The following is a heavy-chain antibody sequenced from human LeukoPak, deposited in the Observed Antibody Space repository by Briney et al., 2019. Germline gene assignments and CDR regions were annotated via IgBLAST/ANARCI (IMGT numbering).Heavy chain of an antibody. CDR1: GGSISNGGYS. Sequence: SQTLSLTCAVSGGSISNGGYSWSWIRQPPGKGLEWIGYIYHSGSTYYNPSLKSRVTISVDRSKNQFSLKLSSVTAADTAVYYCASVDTAMVNDYWGQGTLVTVSS. CDR3: ASVDTAMVNDY. D-gene: IGHD5-18*01. CDR2: IYHSGST. V-gene: IGHV4-30-2*01. J-gene: IGHJ4*02.